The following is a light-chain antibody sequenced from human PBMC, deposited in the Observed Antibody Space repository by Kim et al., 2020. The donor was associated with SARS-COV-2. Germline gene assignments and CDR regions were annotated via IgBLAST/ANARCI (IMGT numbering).Light chain of an antibody. CDR1: QSVLHSSNSNNY. CDR2: WAS. Sequence: DIVMTQSPDSLAVSLGERATINCRSSQSVLHSSNSNNYLAWYQQKPGQPPKLLIYWASTRVSGVPDRFSGSGSGSDFTLTISSLQAEDVAVYYCQQYYSTPYTFGQGTKLEI. CDR3: QQYYSTPYT. V-gene: IGKV4-1*01. J-gene: IGKJ2*01.